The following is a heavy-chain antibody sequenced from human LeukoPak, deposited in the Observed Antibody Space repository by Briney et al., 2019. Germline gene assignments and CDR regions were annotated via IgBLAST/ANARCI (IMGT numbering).Heavy chain of an antibody. V-gene: IGHV3-30*18. D-gene: IGHD6-13*01. CDR2: ISYDGSNK. J-gene: IGHJ6*02. Sequence: GRSLRLSCAASGFTFSSCGMHWVRQAPGKGLEWVAVISYDGSNKYYADSVKGRFTISRDNSKNTLYLQMNSLRAEDTAVYYCAKDRSSSFYYHYYYGMDVWGQGTTVTVSS. CDR1: GFTFSSCG. CDR3: AKDRSSSFYYHYYYGMDV.